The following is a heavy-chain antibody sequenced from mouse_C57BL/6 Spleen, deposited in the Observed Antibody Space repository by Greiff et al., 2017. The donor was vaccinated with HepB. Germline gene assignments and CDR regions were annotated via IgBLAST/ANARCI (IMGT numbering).Heavy chain of an antibody. V-gene: IGHV5-17*01. CDR2: ISSGSSTI. CDR1: GFTFSDYG. D-gene: IGHD1-1*01. Sequence: DVMLVESGGGLVKPGGSLKLSCAASGFTFSDYGMHWVRQAPEKGLEWVAYISSGSSTIYYADTVKGRFTISRDNAKNTLFLQMTSLRSEDTAMYYCARDAYYGSSAWYFDVWGTGTTVTVSS. CDR3: ARDAYYGSSAWYFDV. J-gene: IGHJ1*03.